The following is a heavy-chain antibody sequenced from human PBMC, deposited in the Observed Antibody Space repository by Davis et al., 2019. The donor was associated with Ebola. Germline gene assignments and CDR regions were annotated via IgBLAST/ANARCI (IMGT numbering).Heavy chain of an antibody. Sequence: PSETLSLTCTVSGGSISSYYWSWIRQPPGKGLEWIGYIYYSGSTNYNPSLKSRVTISVDTSKNQFSLKLSSVTAADTAVYYCVRGGSYRGAPFYWGQGTLVTVSS. D-gene: IGHD1-26*01. CDR3: VRGGSYRGAPFY. J-gene: IGHJ4*02. CDR2: IYYSGST. CDR1: GGSISSYY. V-gene: IGHV4-59*01.